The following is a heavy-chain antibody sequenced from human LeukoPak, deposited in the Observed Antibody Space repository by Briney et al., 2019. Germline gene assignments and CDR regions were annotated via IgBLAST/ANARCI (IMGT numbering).Heavy chain of an antibody. V-gene: IGHV3-48*02. Sequence: PGGSLRLSCAASGFTFRSYSMNWVRQAPGKGLEWVSYISSSSTIIYYADSVKGRFTISRDNAKNSLYLQMNSLRDEDTAVYYCAAGFLVRGVIWGYWGQGIPVTVSS. J-gene: IGHJ4*02. CDR2: ISSSSTII. CDR1: GFTFRSYS. D-gene: IGHD3-10*01. CDR3: AAGFLVRGVIWGY.